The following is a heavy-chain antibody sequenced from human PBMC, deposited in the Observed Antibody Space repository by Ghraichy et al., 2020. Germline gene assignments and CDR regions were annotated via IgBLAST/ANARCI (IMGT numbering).Heavy chain of an antibody. D-gene: IGHD1-26*01. J-gene: IGHJ6*02. Sequence: GGSLRLSCAASGFTFSSYWMSWVRQAPGKGLEWVANIKQDGSEKYYVDSVKGRFTISRDNAKNSLYLQMNSLRAEDTAVYYGARVVVELRYYYYGMDVWGQGTTVTVSS. CDR2: IKQDGSEK. CDR1: GFTFSSYW. CDR3: ARVVVELRYYYYGMDV. V-gene: IGHV3-7*03.